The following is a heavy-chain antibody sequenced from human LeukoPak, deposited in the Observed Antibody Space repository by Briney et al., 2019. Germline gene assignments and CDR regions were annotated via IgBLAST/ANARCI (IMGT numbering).Heavy chain of an antibody. Sequence: PSETLSLTCTVSGGSISSYYWSWIRQPPGKGLEWIGYIYYSGSTNYNPSLKSRVTISVDTSKNQFSLKLSSVTAADTAVYYCARDPSITSGGVIVPWGMDVWGKGTTVTVSS. CDR2: IYYSGST. V-gene: IGHV4-59*01. CDR1: GGSISSYY. CDR3: ARDPSITSGGVIVPWGMDV. J-gene: IGHJ6*04. D-gene: IGHD3-16*02.